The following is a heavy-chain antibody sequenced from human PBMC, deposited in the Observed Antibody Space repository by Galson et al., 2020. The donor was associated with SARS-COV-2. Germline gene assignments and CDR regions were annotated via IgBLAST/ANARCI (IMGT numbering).Heavy chain of an antibody. V-gene: IGHV4-59*01. CDR3: ARTSSWWGAYYGMDV. J-gene: IGHJ6*02. CDR2: IYYSGST. Sequence: ETSETLSLTCTVSGGSISSYYWSWIRQPPGKGLEWIGYIYYSGSTNYNPSLKSRVTISVDTSKNQFSLKLSSVTAADTAVYYCARTSSWWGAYYGMDVWGQGTTVTVSS. CDR1: GGSISSYY. D-gene: IGHD6-13*01.